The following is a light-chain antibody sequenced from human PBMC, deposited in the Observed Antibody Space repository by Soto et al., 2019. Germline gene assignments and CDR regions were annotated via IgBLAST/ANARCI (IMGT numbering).Light chain of an antibody. Sequence: EVVLTQSPGTLYLSPGESATLSYRASQSVSSNYLAWYQQKPGQAPRLLIYGVSTRATGIPDRFSGSGSGTDFSLTISRLEPEDFALYYCQQYFTSPLTFGGGTKVDIK. CDR2: GVS. J-gene: IGKJ4*01. CDR1: QSVSSNY. V-gene: IGKV3-20*01. CDR3: QQYFTSPLT.